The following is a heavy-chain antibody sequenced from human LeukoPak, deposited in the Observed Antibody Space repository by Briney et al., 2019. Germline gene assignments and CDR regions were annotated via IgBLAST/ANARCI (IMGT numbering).Heavy chain of an antibody. V-gene: IGHV1-18*01. CDR2: ISAYKGNT. Sequence: SSVKVSCKASGCTFSSYAISWVRQPPGQGLEWMGWISAYKGNTNYARKLQGRVTMTTDTSTSTAYMELRSLRSDDTAVYYCARAELTGKRKGRFDYWGQGTLVSVS. CDR3: ARAELTGKRKGRFDY. CDR1: GCTFSSYA. J-gene: IGHJ4*02. D-gene: IGHD7-27*01.